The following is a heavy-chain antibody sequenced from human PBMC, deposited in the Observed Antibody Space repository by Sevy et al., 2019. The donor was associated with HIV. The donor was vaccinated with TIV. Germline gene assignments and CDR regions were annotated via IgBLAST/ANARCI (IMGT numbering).Heavy chain of an antibody. CDR2: IIPIFGAT. D-gene: IGHD5-12*01. V-gene: IGHV1-69*06. J-gene: IGHJ6*03. CDR3: AIGQVEWLQYGDYQYYIEV. CDR1: GVTFSSYHA. Sequence: ASVKVYCKASGVTFSSYHAISWVRQAPGQGLEWMGGIIPIFGATQYAQRFQGRVIITADKSTTTAYMDLSSLRSEDSAVYYCAIGQVEWLQYGDYQYYIEVWGKGTTVTVSS.